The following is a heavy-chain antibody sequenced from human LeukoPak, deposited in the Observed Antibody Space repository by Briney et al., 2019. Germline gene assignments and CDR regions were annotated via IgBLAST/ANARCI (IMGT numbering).Heavy chain of an antibody. CDR1: GYTFTSYG. D-gene: IGHD6-13*01. Sequence: ASVKVSCKASGYTFTSYGISWVRQAPGQGLEWMGWISAYNGNTNYAQKLQGRVTMTTDISTSTAYMELRSLRSDDTAVYYCARVPTRNSSSWYYFDYWGQGTLVTVSS. CDR2: ISAYNGNT. CDR3: ARVPTRNSSSWYYFDY. J-gene: IGHJ4*02. V-gene: IGHV1-18*01.